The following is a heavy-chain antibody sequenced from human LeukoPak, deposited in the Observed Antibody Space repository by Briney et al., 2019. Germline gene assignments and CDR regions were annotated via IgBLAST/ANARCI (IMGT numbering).Heavy chain of an antibody. J-gene: IGHJ6*04. Sequence: GGSLRLSCAASGFTLSSYAMSWVRQAPGKGLEWVSAISDSGNTYHADSVKGRFTISRDSSKNSLYLQMNSLRAEDTAVYYCAELGITMIGGVWGKGTTVTISS. D-gene: IGHD3-10*02. CDR1: GFTLSSYA. V-gene: IGHV3-23*01. CDR2: ISDSGNT. CDR3: AELGITMIGGV.